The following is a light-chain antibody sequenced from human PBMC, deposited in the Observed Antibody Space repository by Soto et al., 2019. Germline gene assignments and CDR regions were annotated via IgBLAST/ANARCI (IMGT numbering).Light chain of an antibody. J-gene: IGKJ1*01. CDR2: DAS. V-gene: IGKV1-5*01. Sequence: DIQMTQSPSTLSASVGDRVTITCRASQTIRSLLAWYQQKPGKAPKALIYDASRLGSGVPSRFSGSGSGTEFTLTISSLQSEDFAVYYCQQYNNWPWTFGQGTKVDI. CDR3: QQYNNWPWT. CDR1: QTIRSL.